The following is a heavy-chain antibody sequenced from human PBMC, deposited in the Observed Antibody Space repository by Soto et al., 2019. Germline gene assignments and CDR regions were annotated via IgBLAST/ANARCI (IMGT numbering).Heavy chain of an antibody. V-gene: IGHV3-66*01. J-gene: IGHJ4*02. CDR3: ARKNMITLEGFDY. Sequence: GGSLRLSCAASGFTVSSNYMSWVRQAPGKGLEWVSVIYSGGSTYYADSVKGRFTISRDNSKNTLYLQMNSLRAEDTAVYYCARKNMITLEGFDYWGQGTLVTVSS. CDR1: GFTVSSNY. CDR2: IYSGGST. D-gene: IGHD3-16*01.